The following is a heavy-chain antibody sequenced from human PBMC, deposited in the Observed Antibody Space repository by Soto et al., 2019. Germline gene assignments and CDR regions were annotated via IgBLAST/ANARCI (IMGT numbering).Heavy chain of an antibody. J-gene: IGHJ6*02. Sequence: ASVKVSCKASGYTFTSYGISWVRQAPGQGLEWMGWISAYNGNTNYAQELQGRVTMTTDTSTSTAYMELRSLRSDDTAVYYCARVGEYGDYQAFDYYYYGMDVWGQGTTVTVSS. V-gene: IGHV1-18*01. D-gene: IGHD4-17*01. CDR3: ARVGEYGDYQAFDYYYYGMDV. CDR1: GYTFTSYG. CDR2: ISAYNGNT.